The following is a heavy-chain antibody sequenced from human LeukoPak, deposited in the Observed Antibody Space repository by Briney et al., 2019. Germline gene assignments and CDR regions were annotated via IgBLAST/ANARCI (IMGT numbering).Heavy chain of an antibody. CDR3: ARGGYYDSSGYFDY. J-gene: IGHJ4*02. D-gene: IGHD3-22*01. CDR2: IYYSGST. CDR1: GGSISSGGYY. Sequence: PSETLSLTCTVSGGSISSGGYYWSWIRQHPGKGLEWIGYIYYSGSTYYNPSLKSRVTISVYTSKNQFSLKLSSVTAADTAVYYCARGGYYDSSGYFDYWGQGTLVTVSS. V-gene: IGHV4-31*03.